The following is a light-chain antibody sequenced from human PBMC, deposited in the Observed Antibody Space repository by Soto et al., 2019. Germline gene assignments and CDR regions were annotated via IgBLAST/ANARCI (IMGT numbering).Light chain of an antibody. CDR2: GIS. CDR1: QSVTNRY. Sequence: ESVLTQSPGTLSLSPGERATLSCRASQSVTNRYFAWYQQRPGQAPSLLIYGISNRATGIPDRFSGSGSGTDFTLTISRLEPEDFVVYYCQQYSSLPHTFGQGTKLEVK. CDR3: QQYSSLPHT. J-gene: IGKJ2*01. V-gene: IGKV3-20*01.